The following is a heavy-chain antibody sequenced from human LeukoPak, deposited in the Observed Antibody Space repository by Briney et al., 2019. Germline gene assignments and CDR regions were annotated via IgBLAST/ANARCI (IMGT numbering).Heavy chain of an antibody. D-gene: IGHD6-19*01. CDR1: GDSVSSNY. CDR2: IYHSGSS. V-gene: IGHV4-59*08. Sequence: PSETLCLTCTVSGDSVSSNYWSWVRQPPGKGREWIGYIYHSGSSSYDPFLKSRVTMSVDTYKNQFSLKLRSVTAADTAVYYCARLQYSGGWLQDYWGQGTLVTVSS. J-gene: IGHJ4*02. CDR3: ARLQYSGGWLQDY.